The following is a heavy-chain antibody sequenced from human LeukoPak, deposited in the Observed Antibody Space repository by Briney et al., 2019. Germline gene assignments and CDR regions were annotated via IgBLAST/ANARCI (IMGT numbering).Heavy chain of an antibody. V-gene: IGHV1-2*02. Sequence: ASVKVSCKASGYTFTGYYMHWVRQAPGQGLEWMGWINPNSGGTNYAQKFQGRVTMTRDTSISTAYMELSRLRSDDTAVYYCARSLRYFDWPRFDYWGQGTLVTVSS. J-gene: IGHJ4*02. CDR1: GYTFTGYY. CDR2: INPNSGGT. D-gene: IGHD3-9*01. CDR3: ARSLRYFDWPRFDY.